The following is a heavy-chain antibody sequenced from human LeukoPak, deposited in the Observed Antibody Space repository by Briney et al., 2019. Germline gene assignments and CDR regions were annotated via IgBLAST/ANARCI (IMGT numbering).Heavy chain of an antibody. CDR2: IRYDGSDK. CDR3: AKERDSSSWSDY. V-gene: IGHV3-30*02. Sequence: GGSLTLSCAASGFTFNIYAMHWVRQAPGKGLGWVAFIRYDGSDKYYADSVKGRFTISRDNSKNTLYLQMNSLRADDTAVYYCAKERDSSSWSDYWGQGTPVTVSS. CDR1: GFTFNIYA. J-gene: IGHJ4*02. D-gene: IGHD6-13*01.